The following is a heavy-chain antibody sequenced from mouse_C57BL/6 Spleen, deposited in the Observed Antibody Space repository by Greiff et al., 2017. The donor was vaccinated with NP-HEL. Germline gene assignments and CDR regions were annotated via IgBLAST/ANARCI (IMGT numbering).Heavy chain of an antibody. Sequence: VKLHESGPELVKPGASVKLSCKASGYTFTSYDINWVKQRPGQGLEWIGWIYPRDGSTKYNEKFKGKATLTVDTSSSTAYMELHSLTSEDSAVYFCARSLRQPGAWFAYWGQGTLVTVSA. V-gene: IGHV1-85*01. CDR2: IYPRDGST. CDR3: ARSLRQPGAWFAY. J-gene: IGHJ3*01. CDR1: GYTFTSYD. D-gene: IGHD6-1*01.